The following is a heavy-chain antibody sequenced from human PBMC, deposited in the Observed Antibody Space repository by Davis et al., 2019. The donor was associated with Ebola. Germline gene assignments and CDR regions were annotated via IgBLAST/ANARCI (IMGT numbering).Heavy chain of an antibody. CDR3: ARDKLSGVTGTFDS. CDR2: IGWNSVRI. CDR1: GFNSDDYG. D-gene: IGHD1-7*01. V-gene: IGHV3-9*02. J-gene: IGHJ4*02. Sequence: GGSLRLSCTMSGFNSDDYGIHWVRQGPGKGLEWVSGIGWNSVRILYGDSVKGRFTISRDNAKNSVYLQMNSLRAEDTALYYCARDKLSGVTGTFDSWGQGTLVTVSS.